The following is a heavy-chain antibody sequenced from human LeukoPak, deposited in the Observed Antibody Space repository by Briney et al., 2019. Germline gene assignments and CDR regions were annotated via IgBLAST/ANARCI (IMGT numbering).Heavy chain of an antibody. Sequence: SETLSLTCTVSGGSISSYYWSWIRQPPGKALEWLGYIYYSGSTNYNPSLKSRVTISVDTSKNQFSLKLSFVTAADTAVYYCARLVWGVVVTAMGAFDIWGQGTMVTVSS. CDR2: IYYSGST. V-gene: IGHV4-59*01. CDR1: GGSISSYY. J-gene: IGHJ3*02. D-gene: IGHD2-21*02. CDR3: ARLVWGVVVTAMGAFDI.